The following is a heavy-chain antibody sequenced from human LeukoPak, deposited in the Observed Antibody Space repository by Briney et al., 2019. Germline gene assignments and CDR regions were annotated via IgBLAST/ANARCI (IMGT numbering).Heavy chain of an antibody. CDR1: GFAFSGYT. V-gene: IGHV3-21*01. CDR2: ISSSSYI. Sequence: PGGSLRLSCVASGFAFSGYTMNWVRQAPGKGLEWVSSISSSSYIYYADSVKGRFTISRDNAKNSLYLQMNSLRAEDTAVYYCARDDTHYGSSGSFYDAFDIWGQGTMVTVSS. J-gene: IGHJ3*02. CDR3: ARDDTHYGSSGSFYDAFDI. D-gene: IGHD3-22*01.